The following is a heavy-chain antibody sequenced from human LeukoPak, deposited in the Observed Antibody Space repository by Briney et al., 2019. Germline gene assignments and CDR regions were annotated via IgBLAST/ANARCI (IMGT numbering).Heavy chain of an antibody. D-gene: IGHD2-2*01. V-gene: IGHV4-59*01. CDR2: IYYSGTT. Sequence: SETLSLTCTVSGGSISSYYWSWIRQPPGKGLEWIGYIYYSGTTNYHPSLESRVTISVDTSKNQFSLNLTSMTAADTAVYFCARDPSWTRGYFDYWGQGTLVTVSS. CDR3: ARDPSWTRGYFDY. J-gene: IGHJ4*02. CDR1: GGSISSYY.